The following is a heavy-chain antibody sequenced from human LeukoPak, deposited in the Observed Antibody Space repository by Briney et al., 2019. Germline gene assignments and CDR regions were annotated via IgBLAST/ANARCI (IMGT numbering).Heavy chain of an antibody. CDR1: GGSFSGYY. J-gene: IGHJ1*01. CDR3: ARGPRITIFGVVIRRAEYFQH. CDR2: INHSGST. Sequence: SETLSLTCAVYGGSFSGYYWSWIRQPPGKGLEWIGEINHSGSTNYNPSLKSRVTLSVDTSKNQFSLKLSSVTAADTAVYYCARGPRITIFGVVIRRAEYFQHWGQGTLVTVSS. V-gene: IGHV4-34*01. D-gene: IGHD3-3*01.